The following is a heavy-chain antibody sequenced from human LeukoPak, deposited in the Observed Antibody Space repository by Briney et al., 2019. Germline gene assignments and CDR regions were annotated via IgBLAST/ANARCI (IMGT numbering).Heavy chain of an antibody. D-gene: IGHD2-2*01. CDR1: GFTVSSNY. CDR3: AKDSGCSSTSCYGVYYYYGMDV. V-gene: IGHV3-23*01. J-gene: IGHJ6*02. Sequence: PGGSLRLSCAASGFTVSSNYMSWVHQAPGKGLEWVSAISGSGGSTYYADSVKGRFTISRDNSKNTLYLQMNSLRAEDTAVYYCAKDSGCSSTSCYGVYYYYGMDVWGQGTTVTVSS. CDR2: ISGSGGST.